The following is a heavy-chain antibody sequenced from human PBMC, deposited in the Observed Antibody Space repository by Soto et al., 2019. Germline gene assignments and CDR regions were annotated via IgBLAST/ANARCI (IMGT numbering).Heavy chain of an antibody. J-gene: IGHJ4*02. CDR1: GYTLTSYA. V-gene: IGHV1-3*01. D-gene: IGHD4-17*01. CDR2: INAGNGNT. CDR3: ARGYHGDYMLDD. Sequence: GASVKVSCKASGYTLTSYAMHWVRQAPGQRLEWMGWINAGNGNTKYSQKFQGRVTITRDTSASTAYMELSSLRSEDTAVYYCARGYHGDYMLDDSGQGTLVTVSS.